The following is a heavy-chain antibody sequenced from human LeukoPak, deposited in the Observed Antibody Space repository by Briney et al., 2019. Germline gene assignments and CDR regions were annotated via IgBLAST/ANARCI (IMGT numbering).Heavy chain of an antibody. CDR2: MNPNSGNT. V-gene: IGHV1-8*01. D-gene: IGHD2-2*01. Sequence: ASVKVSCKASGYTFTSYDINWVRQATGQGLEWMGWMNPNSGNTGYAQKFQGRVTMTRNTSISTAYMELSSLRSEDTAVYYCAREVVPAAIFDPWGQGTLVTVSS. CDR3: AREVVPAAIFDP. CDR1: GYTFTSYD. J-gene: IGHJ5*02.